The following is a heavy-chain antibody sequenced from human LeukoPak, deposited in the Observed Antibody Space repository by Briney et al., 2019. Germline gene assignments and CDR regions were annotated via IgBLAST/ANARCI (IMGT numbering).Heavy chain of an antibody. CDR3: ARGLRTFDY. Sequence: SETLSLTCAVYGGSFSGYYWSWIRQPPGKGLEWIGEINHSGSTNYNPSLKSRVTISVDTSKNQFSLKLSSVSAADTAVYYCARGLRTFDYWGQGTLVTVSS. D-gene: IGHD4-17*01. CDR1: GGSFSGYY. V-gene: IGHV4-34*01. J-gene: IGHJ4*02. CDR2: INHSGST.